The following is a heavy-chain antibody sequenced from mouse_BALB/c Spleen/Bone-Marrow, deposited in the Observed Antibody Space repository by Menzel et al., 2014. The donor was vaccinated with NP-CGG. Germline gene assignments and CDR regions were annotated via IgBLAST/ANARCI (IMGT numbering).Heavy chain of an antibody. Sequence: VQLQQSGGGLVKPGGSLKLSCAASGFTFSDYYMYWVRQTPEKRLEWVATISDGGTYTSYPDSVKGRFTISRDNAKNNLYLQMSSLKSEDTAMYYCVRGSGYSGSPYWGQGTLVTVSA. V-gene: IGHV5-4*02. D-gene: IGHD1-1*01. CDR1: GFTFSDYY. J-gene: IGHJ3*01. CDR2: ISDGGTYT. CDR3: VRGSGYSGSPY.